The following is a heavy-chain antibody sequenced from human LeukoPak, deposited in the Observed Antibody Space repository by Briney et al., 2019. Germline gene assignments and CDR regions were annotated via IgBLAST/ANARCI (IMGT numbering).Heavy chain of an antibody. CDR3: ARSDLDILTGYYNTFDY. D-gene: IGHD3-9*01. J-gene: IGHJ4*02. CDR1: GYTFTGYY. V-gene: IGHV1-2*04. Sequence: VASVKVSCKASGYTFTGYYMHWVRQALGQGLEWMGWINPNSGGTNYAQKFQGWVTMTRDTSISTAYMELSRLRSDDTAVYYCARSDLDILTGYYNTFDYWGQGTLVTVSS. CDR2: INPNSGGT.